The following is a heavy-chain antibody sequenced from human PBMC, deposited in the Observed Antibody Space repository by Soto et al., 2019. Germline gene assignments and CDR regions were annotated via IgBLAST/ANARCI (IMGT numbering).Heavy chain of an antibody. V-gene: IGHV4-39*01. CDR1: GASMSNNNDY. J-gene: IGHJ4*02. Sequence: QLQLQESGPGLVKPSETLSLTCTVSGASMSNNNDYWAWIRQPPGKGLEWIGSVHFSESTYYNPALKTRVTISVDTSKKQFSLQLYSVTAADTAVYYCARQQSCWVGAFNWGRGTLVTVPS. CDR3: ARQQSCWVGAFN. CDR2: VHFSEST. D-gene: IGHD1-26*01.